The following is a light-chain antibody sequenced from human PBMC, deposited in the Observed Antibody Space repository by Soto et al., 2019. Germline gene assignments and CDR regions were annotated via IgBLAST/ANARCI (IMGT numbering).Light chain of an antibody. J-gene: IGKJ3*01. V-gene: IGKV3-15*01. CDR2: DAS. CDR1: QSVSSN. CDR3: QQYNNWPVT. Sequence: EIVMTQSPATLSVSPGERATLSCRASQSVSSNLAWYQQKPGQAPRLLIYDASTRATGIPARVSGSGSGTEFTLTSRRLQSEDFAVYYCQQYNNWPVTFGPATKVDIK.